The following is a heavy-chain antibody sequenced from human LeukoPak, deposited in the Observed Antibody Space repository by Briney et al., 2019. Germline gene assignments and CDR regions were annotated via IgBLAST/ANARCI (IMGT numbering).Heavy chain of an antibody. CDR3: ARDGSGRVPEMSAPDY. D-gene: IGHD3-10*01. CDR2: TDPNGIT. J-gene: IGHJ4*02. CDR1: GFTFSNSW. V-gene: IGHV3-74*03. Sequence: GGSLRLSCAASGFTFSNSWMHWVRQAPGKGLVWVSRTDPNGITTYADSVKGRFTISRDNAKNTLYLQMNSLRAEDTAVYYCARDGSGRVPEMSAPDYWGQGTLVTVSS.